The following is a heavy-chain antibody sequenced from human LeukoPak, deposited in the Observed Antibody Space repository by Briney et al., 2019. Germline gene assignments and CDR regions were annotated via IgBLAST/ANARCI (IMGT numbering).Heavy chain of an antibody. D-gene: IGHD3-3*01. J-gene: IGHJ4*02. CDR3: ARSSYDFWSGCIDY. V-gene: IGHV4-30-2*01. Sequence: SETLSLTCTVSGGSISSGGYYWSWIRQPPGKGLEWIGYIYHSGSTYYNPSLKSRVTISVDRSKNQFSLKLSSVTAADTAVYYCARSSYDFWSGCIDYWGQGTLVTVSS. CDR1: GGSISSGGYY. CDR2: IYHSGST.